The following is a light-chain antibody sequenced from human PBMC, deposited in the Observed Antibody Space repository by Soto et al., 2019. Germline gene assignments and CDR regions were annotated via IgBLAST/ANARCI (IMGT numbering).Light chain of an antibody. CDR1: QSLRSSY. CDR3: QQYGSSPPVT. CDR2: GAS. V-gene: IGKV3-20*01. J-gene: IGKJ2*01. Sequence: EIVLTQSPGTLSLSPGDRATLSCRASQSLRSSYLAWYQQKPGQAPRLLIYGASSRASGIPDRFSGRGSGTDFTLTIIRLEPEDSAVYYCQQYGSSPPVTFGQGTKLEIK.